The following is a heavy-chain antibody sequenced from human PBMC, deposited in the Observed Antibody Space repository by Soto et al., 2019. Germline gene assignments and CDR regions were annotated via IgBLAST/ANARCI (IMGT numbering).Heavy chain of an antibody. V-gene: IGHV3-30*18. D-gene: IGHD4-4*01. CDR1: GFTFSRYG. CDR2: ISYDGSNK. J-gene: IGHJ5*02. Sequence: QVQLVESGGGVVQPGRSLRLSCAASGFTFSRYGMHWVRQAPGKGLEWVAVISYDGSNKYYADSVKGRFTISRDNSKNTLYLQMNSLRAEDTAVYYCAKASMTTVITWGWFDPWGQGTLVTVSS. CDR3: AKASMTTVITWGWFDP.